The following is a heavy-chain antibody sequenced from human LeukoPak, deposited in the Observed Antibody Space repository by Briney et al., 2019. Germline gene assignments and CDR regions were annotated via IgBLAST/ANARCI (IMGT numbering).Heavy chain of an antibody. V-gene: IGHV3-30*18. J-gene: IGHJ4*02. D-gene: IGHD4-23*01. CDR1: GFXFSSYG. CDR2: ISYDGSNK. Sequence: GGSLRLSCAASGFXFSSYGIHWVRQAPGKGLEWVAVISYDGSNKYYADSVKGRFTISRDNSKNTLYLQMNSLRAEDTAVYYCANLDYGGNSWGWGQGTLVTVSS. CDR3: ANLDYGGNSWG.